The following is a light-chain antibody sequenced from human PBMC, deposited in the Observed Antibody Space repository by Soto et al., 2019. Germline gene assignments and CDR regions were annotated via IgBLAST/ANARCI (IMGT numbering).Light chain of an antibody. Sequence: QSVLTQPASVSGSPGQSITISCTGTSSDVGGYNYVSWYQQHPGKAPKLMIYEVSTRPSGVSNRFSGSKSGNTASLTISGLQAEDEADYYCSSYTSSSTIVVFGGGTKLTVL. V-gene: IGLV2-14*01. CDR3: SSYTSSSTIVV. CDR1: SSDVGGYNY. J-gene: IGLJ2*01. CDR2: EVS.